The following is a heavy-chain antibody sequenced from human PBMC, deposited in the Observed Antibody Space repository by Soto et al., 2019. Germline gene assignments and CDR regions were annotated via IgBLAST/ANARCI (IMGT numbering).Heavy chain of an antibody. Sequence: GESLKISCKGSGYNFPSYWVSWVRQMPGKGLEWLGRIDPTDSYTNYSPSFEGHVTISADESSSTAYLQWSSLKASDTAIYYCARPEKSSSPYYYHAMDVWGKGTTVTVSS. D-gene: IGHD6-6*01. CDR1: GYNFPSYW. J-gene: IGHJ6*04. CDR2: IDPTDSYT. CDR3: ARPEKSSSPYYYHAMDV. V-gene: IGHV5-10-1*01.